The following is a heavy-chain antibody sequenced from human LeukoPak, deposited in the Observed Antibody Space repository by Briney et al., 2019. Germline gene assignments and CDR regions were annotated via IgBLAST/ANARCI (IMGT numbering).Heavy chain of an antibody. D-gene: IGHD6-13*01. CDR3: AMAYSSSWYYFYY. Sequence: SETLSLTCTVSGGSIRGYFWTWVRQPPGKGLEWIGYIYYSGSTNYNPSLKSRVTIAVDTSKNQFSLRLSSVTAADTAVYYCAMAYSSSWYYFYYWGQGTLVTVSS. V-gene: IGHV4-59*01. J-gene: IGHJ4*02. CDR1: GGSIRGYF. CDR2: IYYSGST.